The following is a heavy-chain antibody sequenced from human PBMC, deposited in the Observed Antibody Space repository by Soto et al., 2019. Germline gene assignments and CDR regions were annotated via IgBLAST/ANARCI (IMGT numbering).Heavy chain of an antibody. CDR2: INPSGGST. V-gene: IGHV1-46*01. Sequence: GASVKVSCKASGYTFTSYYMHWVRQAPGQGLEWMGIINPSGGSTSYAQKFQGRVTMTRDTSTSTVYMELSSLRSEDTAVYYCARDVPFIVVVPAAIGPNWFDPWGQGTLVTVSS. D-gene: IGHD2-2*02. CDR1: GYTFTSYY. J-gene: IGHJ5*02. CDR3: ARDVPFIVVVPAAIGPNWFDP.